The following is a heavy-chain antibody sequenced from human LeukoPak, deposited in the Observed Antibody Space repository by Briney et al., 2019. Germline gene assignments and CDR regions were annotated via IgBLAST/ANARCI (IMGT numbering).Heavy chain of an antibody. CDR2: IYSGDTT. J-gene: IGHJ4*02. D-gene: IGHD3-10*01. V-gene: IGHV3-66*01. Sequence: GGSLRLSCAASGFIFSNYNMNWVRQAPGKGLEWVSVIYSGDTTFYADSVRGKFTISRDNSKNTLYLQMNSLRAEDTAVYYGASILRSSSGYYFDYWGQGTLVTVSS. CDR1: GFIFSNYN. CDR3: ASILRSSSGYYFDY.